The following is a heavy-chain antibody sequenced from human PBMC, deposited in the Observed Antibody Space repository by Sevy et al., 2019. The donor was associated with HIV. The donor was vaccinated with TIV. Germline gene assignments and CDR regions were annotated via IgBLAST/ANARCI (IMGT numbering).Heavy chain of an antibody. CDR1: GFTFSSYS. CDR2: ISSSSSYI. V-gene: IGHV3-21*01. Sequence: GGSLRLSCAASGFTFSSYSMNWVRQAPGKGLEWVSSISSSSSYIYYADSVKGRFTISRDNAKNSLYLQMNSLRAEDTAVYYCVRGSYNWNDALGMDVWGQGTTVTVSS. CDR3: VRGSYNWNDALGMDV. D-gene: IGHD1-1*01. J-gene: IGHJ6*02.